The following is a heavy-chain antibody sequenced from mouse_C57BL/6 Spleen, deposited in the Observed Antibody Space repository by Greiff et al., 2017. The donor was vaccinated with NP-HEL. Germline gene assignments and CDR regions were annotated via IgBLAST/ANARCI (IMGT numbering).Heavy chain of an antibody. CDR1: GYAFSSYW. CDR3: ARSRDYDYGMDY. V-gene: IGHV1-80*01. D-gene: IGHD2-4*01. J-gene: IGHJ4*01. Sequence: VQLQQSGAELVKPGASVKISCKASGYAFSSYWMNWVKQRPGKGLEWIGQIYPGDGDTNYNGKFKGKATLTADKSSSTAYMQLSSLTSEDSAVYFCARSRDYDYGMDYWGQGTSVTVSS. CDR2: IYPGDGDT.